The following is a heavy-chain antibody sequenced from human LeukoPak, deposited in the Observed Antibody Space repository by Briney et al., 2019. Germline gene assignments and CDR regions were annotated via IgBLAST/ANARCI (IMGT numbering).Heavy chain of an antibody. V-gene: IGHV3-74*03. D-gene: IGHD2/OR15-2a*01. CDR2: ISPDGSSA. CDR1: GFSFSSYW. J-gene: IGHJ4*02. CDR3: ARVSFCPRCHFDY. Sequence: GGSLRLSCAASGFSFSSYWMHWVRQAPGKGLVWVARISPDGSSALSADSVRGRFTISRDNADNTLYLQLNSLRAEDTAVYYCARVSFCPRCHFDYWGQGTLITVSS.